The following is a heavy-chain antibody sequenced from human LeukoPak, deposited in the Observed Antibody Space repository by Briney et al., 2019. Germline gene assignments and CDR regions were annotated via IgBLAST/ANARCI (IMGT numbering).Heavy chain of an antibody. J-gene: IGHJ4*02. D-gene: IGHD6-13*01. Sequence: SETLSLTCTVSGGSISSYYWSWIRQPPGKGLEWIGYIYYTRSTHYNTSLKSRVTISVDTSKNQFSLKLLSVTAADTAVYYCARGMQQLYHFDSWGRGTLVTVSS. CDR3: ARGMQQLYHFDS. CDR2: IYYTRST. V-gene: IGHV4-59*01. CDR1: GGSISSYY.